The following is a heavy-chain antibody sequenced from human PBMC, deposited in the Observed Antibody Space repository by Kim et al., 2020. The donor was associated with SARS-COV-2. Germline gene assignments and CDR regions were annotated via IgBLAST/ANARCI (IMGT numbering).Heavy chain of an antibody. Sequence: QKFQEEVTITRDMSTSTAYMELSSLRSEDTAVYYCAAPYCSSTSCHDAFDIWGQGTMVTVSS. D-gene: IGHD2-2*01. V-gene: IGHV1-58*01. CDR3: AAPYCSSTSCHDAFDI. J-gene: IGHJ3*02.